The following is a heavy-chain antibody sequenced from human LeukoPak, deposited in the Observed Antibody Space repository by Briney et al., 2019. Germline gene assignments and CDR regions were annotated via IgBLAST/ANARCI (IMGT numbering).Heavy chain of an antibody. CDR2: ISWNSGSI. CDR1: GFTFDDYA. J-gene: IGHJ4*02. Sequence: GGSLRLSCAASGFTFDDYAMHWVRQAPGKGLEWVSGISWNSGSIGYADSVKGRFTISRDNSKNTLYLQMNSLRAEDTAVYYCAKGWNFDYWGQGTLVTVSS. CDR3: AKGWNFDY. D-gene: IGHD5-24*01. V-gene: IGHV3-9*01.